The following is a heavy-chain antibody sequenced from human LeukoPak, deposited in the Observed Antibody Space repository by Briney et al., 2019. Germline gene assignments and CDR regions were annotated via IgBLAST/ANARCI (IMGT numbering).Heavy chain of an antibody. V-gene: IGHV3-23*01. J-gene: IGHJ4*02. CDR2: IYENGGTT. CDR3: AKDFRIGYSAHFDY. D-gene: IGHD2-21*01. Sequence: GGSLRLSCVGSGFTFRSHAMSWVRQAPEKGLEFVSGIYENGGTTYYADSVKGRFSISRDDSKNTLYLQMDSLRGEDTAVYYCAKDFRIGYSAHFDYWGQEALVTVSS. CDR1: GFTFRSHA.